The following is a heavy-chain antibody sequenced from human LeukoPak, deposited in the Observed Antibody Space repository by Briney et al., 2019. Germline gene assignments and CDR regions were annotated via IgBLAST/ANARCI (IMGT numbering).Heavy chain of an antibody. J-gene: IGHJ6*02. Sequence: GGSLRLSCAASGFTFSSYDMHWVRQAPGKGLEWVSGISWNSGSIGYADSVKGRFTISRDNAKNSLYLQMNSLRAEDTALYYCAKGNVLRFLEWFYGMDVWGQGTTVTVSS. D-gene: IGHD3-3*01. CDR3: AKGNVLRFLEWFYGMDV. CDR1: GFTFSSYD. CDR2: ISWNSGSI. V-gene: IGHV3-9*01.